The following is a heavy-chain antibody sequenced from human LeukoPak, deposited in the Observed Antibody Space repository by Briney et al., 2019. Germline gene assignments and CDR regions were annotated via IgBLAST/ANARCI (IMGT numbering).Heavy chain of an antibody. J-gene: IGHJ4*02. CDR1: GYTFTSYG. D-gene: IGHD5-18*01. CDR2: ISAYNGNT. V-gene: IGHV1-18*01. Sequence: ASVKVSCKASGYTFTSYGISWVRQAPGQGLEWMGWISAYNGNTNYAQKLQGRVTMTTDTSTSTAYMELRSLRSDDTAVYYCARGRIQLWSRYYYFDYWGQGTLVTVSS. CDR3: ARGRIQLWSRYYYFDY.